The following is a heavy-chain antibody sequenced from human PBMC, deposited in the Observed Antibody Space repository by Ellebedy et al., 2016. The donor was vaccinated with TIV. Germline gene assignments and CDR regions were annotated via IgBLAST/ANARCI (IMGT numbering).Heavy chain of an antibody. Sequence: MPSETLSLTCTVSGGSMISYYWHWIRQPPGKGLEWIGYVYFSGTTIYNPSLKSRVTISVDTSANQFSLNLSSVTAADTGVYYCARHVKMEWLLSPVYGLDVWGQGTTVTVSS. CDR2: VYFSGTT. J-gene: IGHJ6*02. CDR1: GGSMISYY. CDR3: ARHVKMEWLLSPVYGLDV. V-gene: IGHV4-59*08. D-gene: IGHD3-3*01.